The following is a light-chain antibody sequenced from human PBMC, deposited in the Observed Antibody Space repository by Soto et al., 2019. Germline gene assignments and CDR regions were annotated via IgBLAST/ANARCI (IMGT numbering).Light chain of an antibody. CDR2: KAS. V-gene: IGKV1-5*03. CDR1: QTISSW. CDR3: QHYNSYSEA. Sequence: IQMTQSPSTLSGSVGDRVTITCRSSQTISSWLAWYQQKPGKAPKLLIYKASTLKSGVPSRFSGSGSGTEFTLTISSMQPDAFANYYCQHYNSYSEALGQGTKVDIK. J-gene: IGKJ1*01.